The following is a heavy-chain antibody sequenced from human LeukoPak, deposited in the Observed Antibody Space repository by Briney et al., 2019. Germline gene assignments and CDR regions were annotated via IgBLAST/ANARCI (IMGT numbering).Heavy chain of an antibody. Sequence: GSSVTVSCKASGGTFSSYAISWVRQAPGQGLEWMGGIIPIFGTANYAQKFQGRVTITTDESTSTAYMELSSLRSEDTAVYYCARGATYYYDSSGYLMSYWGQGTLVTVSS. CDR1: GGTFSSYA. J-gene: IGHJ4*02. V-gene: IGHV1-69*05. CDR2: IIPIFGTA. CDR3: ARGATYYYDSSGYLMSY. D-gene: IGHD3-22*01.